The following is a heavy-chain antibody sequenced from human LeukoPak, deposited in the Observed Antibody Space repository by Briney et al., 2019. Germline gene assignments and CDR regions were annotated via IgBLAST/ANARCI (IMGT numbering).Heavy chain of an antibody. V-gene: IGHV4-39*07. D-gene: IGHD2-2*01. CDR2: LYYSGST. Sequence: PSETLSLTCTVSGGSISSSTYYWGWIRQPPGKGLEWIGTLYYSGSTYYNPSLKSRLTISVETSKNQFSLKLSSVTAADTAVYYCARTTEDCNSASCYQYCFDPWGQGTLVTVSS. CDR3: ARTTEDCNSASCYQYCFDP. J-gene: IGHJ5*02. CDR1: GGSISSSTYY.